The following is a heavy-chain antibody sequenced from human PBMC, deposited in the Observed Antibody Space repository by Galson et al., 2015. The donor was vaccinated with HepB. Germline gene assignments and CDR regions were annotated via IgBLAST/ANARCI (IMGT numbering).Heavy chain of an antibody. CDR3: AKDLYPPGYCTGGVCSTMDV. Sequence: SLRLSCAASGFTFSSYAMSWVRQAPGKGLEWVSAISGSGGSTYYADSVKGRFTISRDNSKNTLYLQMNSLRAEDTAVYYCAKDLYPPGYCTGGVCSTMDVWGKGTTVTVSS. CDR1: GFTFSSYA. J-gene: IGHJ6*03. V-gene: IGHV3-23*01. CDR2: ISGSGGST. D-gene: IGHD2-8*02.